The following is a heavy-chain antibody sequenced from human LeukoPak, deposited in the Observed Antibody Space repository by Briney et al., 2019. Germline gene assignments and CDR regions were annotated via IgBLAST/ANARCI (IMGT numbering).Heavy chain of an antibody. J-gene: IGHJ5*02. CDR2: IYYSGST. CDR3: ARLLRVGYCSTTTCNWFDP. CDR1: GGSISSTSYY. V-gene: IGHV4-39*07. Sequence: SETLSLTCVVSGGSISSTSYYWGWIRQPPGKGLEWIGSIYYSGSTYYSPSLKSRVTISVDSSKNQFSLKLSSVAAADTAVYYCARLLRVGYCSTTTCNWFDPWGQGTLVTVSS. D-gene: IGHD2-2*03.